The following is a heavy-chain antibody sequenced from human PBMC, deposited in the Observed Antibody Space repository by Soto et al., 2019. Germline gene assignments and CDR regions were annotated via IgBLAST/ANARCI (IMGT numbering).Heavy chain of an antibody. J-gene: IGHJ5*01. V-gene: IGHV1-3*01. Sequence: GASVKVSCKAFGYTFTAYNIHWLRQAPGQGLEWMGWINAGNGNTRSSRKFQGRVIITRDTSATTAYLEVDSLRVEDTAVYYCARDVPHNWFDSWGQGTLVTVSS. CDR1: GYTFTAYN. D-gene: IGHD3-10*02. CDR3: ARDVPHNWFDS. CDR2: INAGNGNT.